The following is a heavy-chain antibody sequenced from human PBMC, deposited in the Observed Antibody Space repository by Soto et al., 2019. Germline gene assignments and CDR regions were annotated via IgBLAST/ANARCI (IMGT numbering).Heavy chain of an antibody. J-gene: IGHJ4*02. Sequence: GGSLRLSCVASGFTFSSYGMHWVRQAPGKGLEWVAVIWYDGSNKYYADSVKGRFTISSDNSKNTLYLQMNSLRAEDTAVYYCASSRLSSWYYFDYWGQGTLVTVSS. CDR3: ASSRLSSWYYFDY. V-gene: IGHV3-33*01. CDR2: IWYDGSNK. D-gene: IGHD6-13*01. CDR1: GFTFSSYG.